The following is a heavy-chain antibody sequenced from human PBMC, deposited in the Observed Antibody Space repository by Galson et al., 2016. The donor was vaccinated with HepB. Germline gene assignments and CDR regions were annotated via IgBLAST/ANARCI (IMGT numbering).Heavy chain of an antibody. CDR2: ISPIFGTA. V-gene: IGHV1-69*01. J-gene: IGHJ4*02. Sequence: SCKASGDSFNNYVISWVRQAPGQGLEWMGGISPIFGTANYAQKFQGRVTITADESTSTAYMGLSSLRSDDTAVYFCAREGVGSSPHFHYWGQGTLVTVSS. CDR3: AREGVGSSPHFHY. CDR1: GDSFNNYV. D-gene: IGHD6-6*01.